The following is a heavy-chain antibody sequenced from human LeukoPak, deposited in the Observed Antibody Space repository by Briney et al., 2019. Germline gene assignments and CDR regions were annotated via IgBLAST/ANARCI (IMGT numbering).Heavy chain of an antibody. D-gene: IGHD3-10*01. Sequence: PGRSLRLSCAASGFTFSRYAMHWVRQAPGRGLEWVAVISYDGSNEYYADSVKGRFTISRDSSENTLYLQMNSLRVEDTAVYYCARVGYYSSGPFSNFDYWGQGTLVTVRS. V-gene: IGHV3-30-3*01. CDR2: ISYDGSNE. CDR1: GFTFSRYA. CDR3: ARVGYYSSGPFSNFDY. J-gene: IGHJ4*02.